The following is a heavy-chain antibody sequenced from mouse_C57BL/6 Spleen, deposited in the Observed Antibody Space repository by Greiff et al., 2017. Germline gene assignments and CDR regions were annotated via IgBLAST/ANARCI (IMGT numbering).Heavy chain of an antibody. CDR2: IDPSDSET. CDR3: ARRYYSNLDY. Sequence: VQLQQSGAELVRPGSSVQLSCKASGYTFTSYWMHWVKPRPIQGLEWIGNIDPSDSETHYNQQFKDKATLTVDKSSSTAYMQLSSLTSEDSAVYYCARRYYSNLDYWGQGTTRTVSS. V-gene: IGHV1-52*01. D-gene: IGHD2-5*01. J-gene: IGHJ2*01. CDR1: GYTFTSYW.